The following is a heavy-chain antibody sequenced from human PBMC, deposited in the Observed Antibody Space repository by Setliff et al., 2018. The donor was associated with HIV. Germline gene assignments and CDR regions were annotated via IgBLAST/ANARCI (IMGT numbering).Heavy chain of an antibody. V-gene: IGHV3-21*01. J-gene: IGHJ4*02. Sequence: SLRLSCAASGFTFSSYSMNWVRQAPGKGLEWASYISSSSSYTHYADSVKGRFTISRDNVKNSLYLQMNSLRAEDTAVYYCARDVSWRVRTYIDYWGQGALVTVSS. CDR2: ISSSSSYT. CDR3: ARDVSWRVRTYIDY. CDR1: GFTFSSYS. D-gene: IGHD3-3*01.